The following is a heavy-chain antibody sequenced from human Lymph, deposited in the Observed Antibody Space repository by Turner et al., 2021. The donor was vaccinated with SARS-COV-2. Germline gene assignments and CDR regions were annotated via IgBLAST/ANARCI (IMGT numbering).Heavy chain of an antibody. Sequence: QLQLQESVPGLVKPSETLSPTCTVSGGSISSSSHYWGWIRQPPGRGLEWIGHIYYSGSNYYNPSLKSRVTISVDTSKNQFSLKLSSVTAADTAVYYCARLVRRAEYYFDYWGQGTLVTVSS. V-gene: IGHV4-39*01. CDR2: IYYSGSN. D-gene: IGHD3-10*01. CDR1: GGSISSSSHY. J-gene: IGHJ4*02. CDR3: ARLVRRAEYYFDY.